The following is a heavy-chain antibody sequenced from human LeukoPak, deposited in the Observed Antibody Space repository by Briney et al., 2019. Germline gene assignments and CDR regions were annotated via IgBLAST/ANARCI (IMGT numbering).Heavy chain of an antibody. V-gene: IGHV4-34*01. CDR3: ARVGSGYRDYYYGMDV. D-gene: IGHD3-22*01. CDR2: IYHSGST. J-gene: IGHJ6*02. CDR1: GGSFSGYY. Sequence: NSSETLSLTCAVYGGSFSGYYWSWIRQPPGEGLEWIGEIYHSGSTNYNPSLKSRVTISVDKSKNQFSLKLSSVTAADTAVYYCARVGSGYRDYYYGMDVWGQGTTVTVSS.